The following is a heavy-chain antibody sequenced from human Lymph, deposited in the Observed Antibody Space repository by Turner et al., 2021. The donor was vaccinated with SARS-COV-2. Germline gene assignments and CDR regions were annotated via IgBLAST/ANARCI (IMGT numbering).Heavy chain of an antibody. D-gene: IGHD3-22*01. CDR1: GYTFNDYY. Sequence: QVQLVQSGAEVKKPGASVKVSCKASGYTFNDYYMHWVLQAPGQGLEWMGWINPNSGGTDYAQKFQGRVTVTRDASFNTAYMELTRLRSDDTAVYYCARGGLYYYDSSAYYNDAFDIWGQGTMVTVSS. J-gene: IGHJ3*02. CDR2: INPNSGGT. CDR3: ARGGLYYYDSSAYYNDAFDI. V-gene: IGHV1-2*02.